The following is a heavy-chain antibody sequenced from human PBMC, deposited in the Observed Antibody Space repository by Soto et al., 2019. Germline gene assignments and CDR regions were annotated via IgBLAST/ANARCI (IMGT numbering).Heavy chain of an antibody. V-gene: IGHV4-30-2*01. CDR3: ARVRMVYDPYYLDY. CDR1: GGSISSGGYS. Sequence: QLQLQESGSGLVKPSQTLSITCAVSGGSISSGGYSWIWIRQPPGKGLEWIGYIYPSGSTYYNPPLKGRVTISVDRSKNQFSLKLSPVTAADTAVYYGARVRMVYDPYYLDYWGQGTLVTVSS. D-gene: IGHD2-8*01. J-gene: IGHJ4*02. CDR2: IYPSGST.